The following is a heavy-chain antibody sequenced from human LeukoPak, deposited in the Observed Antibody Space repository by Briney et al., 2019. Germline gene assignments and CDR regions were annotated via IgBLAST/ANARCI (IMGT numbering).Heavy chain of an antibody. D-gene: IGHD3-10*01. CDR1: GFMFSSYG. J-gene: IGHJ4*02. V-gene: IGHV3-23*01. CDR3: AKGAYYYGSGSYFSDYFDY. Sequence: GGSLRLSCIASGFMFSSYGMSWVRQAPGKGLEWVSAISGSGGSTYYADSVKGRFTISRDNSKNTLYLQMNSLRAEDTAVYYCAKGAYYYGSGSYFSDYFDYWGQGTLVTVSS. CDR2: ISGSGGST.